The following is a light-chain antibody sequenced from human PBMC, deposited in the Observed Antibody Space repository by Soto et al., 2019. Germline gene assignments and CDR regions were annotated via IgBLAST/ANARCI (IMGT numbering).Light chain of an antibody. CDR1: QGISNW. J-gene: IGKJ5*01. CDR2: GAS. V-gene: IGKV1-12*01. Sequence: DLQMTQSPSSVSASVGDRVTITCRASQGISNWLAWYQQKPGKAPKLLIYGASSLQGGVPSRFSGSGSGTDLTLTISSLQPEDFAIYYCQQANSVPPITFGQGTRLEIK. CDR3: QQANSVPPIT.